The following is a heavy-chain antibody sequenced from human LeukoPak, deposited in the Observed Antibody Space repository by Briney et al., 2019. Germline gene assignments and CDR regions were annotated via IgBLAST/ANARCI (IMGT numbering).Heavy chain of an antibody. J-gene: IGHJ4*02. CDR2: INHSGST. D-gene: IGHD1-26*01. CDR1: GGSFSGYY. V-gene: IGHV4-34*01. Sequence: SETLSLTCAVYGGSFSGYYWSWIRQPPGKGLEWIGEINHSGSTNYNPSLKSRVTISVDRSKNQFSLKLSSVTAADTAVYYCAREKVGATSRYFDYWGQGTLVTVSS. CDR3: AREKVGATSRYFDY.